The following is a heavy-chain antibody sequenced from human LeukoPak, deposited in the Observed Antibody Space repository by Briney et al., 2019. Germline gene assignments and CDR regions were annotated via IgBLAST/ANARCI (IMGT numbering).Heavy chain of an antibody. V-gene: IGHV4-59*12. CDR3: ARGGGSYDY. CDR1: GGSISSYY. Sequence: SETLSLTCTVSGGSISSYYWSWIRQPPGKGLEWIGYMYYSGSTNYNPSLKSRVTISVDTSKNQFSLKLNSMTAADTAVYYCARGGGSYDYWGQGTLVTVSS. J-gene: IGHJ4*02. CDR2: MYYSGST. D-gene: IGHD1-26*01.